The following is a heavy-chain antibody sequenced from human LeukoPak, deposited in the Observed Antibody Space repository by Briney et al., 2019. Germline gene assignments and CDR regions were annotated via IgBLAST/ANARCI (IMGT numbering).Heavy chain of an antibody. J-gene: IGHJ4*02. D-gene: IGHD5-24*01. CDR2: VYYTDKT. V-gene: IGHV4-59*08. CDR1: NDSFSNYY. Sequence: PSETLSLTCTGSNDSFSNYYWAWIRQSPGKALEWIGYVYYTDKTHYNPSLKSRVFISADTSQNQFSLRLSPVTAADTAVYYCARLDGRWLHDFDYWGREPWSPSPQ. CDR3: ARLDGRWLHDFDY.